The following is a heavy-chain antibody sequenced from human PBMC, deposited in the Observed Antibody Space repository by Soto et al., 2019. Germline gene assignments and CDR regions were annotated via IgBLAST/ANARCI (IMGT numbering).Heavy chain of an antibody. CDR2: IYFTGST. CDR3: TRGPHRVQWFDP. CDR1: GGAVSSGTYY. Sequence: AETLSLTCTVSGGAVSSGTYYWSWIRQPPGKGLEWIGHIYFTGSTNYNPSLKSRVTMSLDTSRNQFSLKLSSVTAADTAVYYCTRGPHRVQWFDPRGLGTLGTGSS. V-gene: IGHV4-61*01. J-gene: IGHJ5*01.